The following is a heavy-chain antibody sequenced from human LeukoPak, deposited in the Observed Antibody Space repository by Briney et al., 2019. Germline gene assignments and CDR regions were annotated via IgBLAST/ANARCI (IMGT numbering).Heavy chain of an antibody. V-gene: IGHV1-3*01. J-gene: IGHJ4*02. Sequence: ASVKVSCKASGYTFTSYAMHWVRQAPGQRLEWMGWINAGNGNTKYSQKFQGRVTITRDTSASTAYMELSSLRSEDTAVYYCARQPGGSGWYGYYFDYWGQGTLVTVSS. CDR3: ARQPGGSGWYGYYFDY. D-gene: IGHD6-19*01. CDR2: INAGNGNT. CDR1: GYTFTSYA.